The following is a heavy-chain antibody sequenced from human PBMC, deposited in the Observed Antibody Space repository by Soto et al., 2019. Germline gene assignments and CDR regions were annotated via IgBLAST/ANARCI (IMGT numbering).Heavy chain of an antibody. CDR1: SGSFSGYY. Sequence: QVQLQQWGAGLLKPSETLSLACAVYSGSFSGYYWSWIRQPPGKGLEWIGEIDHTGSTNYNPSLKSRVTISADTSKNQFPLKLTSVTAADTAVYYCARRGGGYYPYYFDYWGQGGLVTVSS. CDR3: ARRGGGYYPYYFDY. V-gene: IGHV4-34*01. J-gene: IGHJ4*02. CDR2: IDHTGST. D-gene: IGHD3-22*01.